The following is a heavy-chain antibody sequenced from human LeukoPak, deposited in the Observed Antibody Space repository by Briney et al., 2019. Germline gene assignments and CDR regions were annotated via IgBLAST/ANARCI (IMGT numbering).Heavy chain of an antibody. CDR1: GFSLIDYN. V-gene: IGHV3-21*04. J-gene: IGHJ6*01. CDR2: ISKTSSYI. Sequence: GGSLRLSCVGSGFSLIDYNFNWVRQAPGKGLEWVSYISKTSSYIYYADSLKGRFTISRDNARNSVSLEMHSLRVEDTAVYYCARXGXXXXXXXGXDVWXXGXAVTV. CDR3: ARXGXXXXXXXGXDV.